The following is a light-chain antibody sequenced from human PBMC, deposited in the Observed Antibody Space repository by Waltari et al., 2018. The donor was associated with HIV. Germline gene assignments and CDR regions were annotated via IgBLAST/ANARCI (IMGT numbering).Light chain of an antibody. CDR1: SSDVGGYNY. J-gene: IGLJ2*01. V-gene: IGLV2-11*01. CDR3: CSYAGSYTRAV. Sequence: QSALTQPRSVSGSPGQSVTIPCTGTSSDVGGYNYVSWYQQHPGKAPKLMIYDVSKRPSGVPDRFSGSKSGNTASLTISGLQAEDEADYYCCSYAGSYTRAVFGGGTKLTVL. CDR2: DVS.